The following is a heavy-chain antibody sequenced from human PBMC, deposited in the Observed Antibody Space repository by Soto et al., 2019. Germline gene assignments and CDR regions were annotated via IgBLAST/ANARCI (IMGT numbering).Heavy chain of an antibody. D-gene: IGHD2-8*01. J-gene: IGHJ4*02. CDR2: IYSSGTT. Sequence: SETLSLTCTVSDGSISSYYWSWVRQPPGKGLEWIGYIYSSGTTYYNPSLKSRVTLSVDTSKTQFSLRLRSVTAADTAVYYCARTYCTNGVCSPFDYWGQGTLVTVS. V-gene: IGHV4-59*01. CDR1: DGSISSYY. CDR3: ARTYCTNGVCSPFDY.